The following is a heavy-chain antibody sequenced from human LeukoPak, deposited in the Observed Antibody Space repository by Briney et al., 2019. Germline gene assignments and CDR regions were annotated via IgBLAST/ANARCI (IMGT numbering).Heavy chain of an antibody. V-gene: IGHV4-4*02. J-gene: IGHJ4*02. Sequence: WETLSLTCGASGGSITSTNWTWVRQPPGKGLEWIGEVNLQGSTNYNPSLMGRVAISVDMSENHISLQLTSVTAADTAVYYCAREGGPYRPLDYSGQGTLVTVSS. CDR2: VNLQGST. CDR1: GGSITSTNW. CDR3: AREGGPYRPLDY.